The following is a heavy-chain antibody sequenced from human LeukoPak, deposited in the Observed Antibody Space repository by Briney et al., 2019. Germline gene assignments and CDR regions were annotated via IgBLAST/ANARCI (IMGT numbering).Heavy chain of an antibody. CDR1: GGSISSYY. Sequence: SETLSLTCTVSGGSISSYYWSWIRQPPGKGLEWIGYIYYSGSTNYNPSLKSRVTISVDTSKNQFSLKLSSVTAADTAVYYCAREQTVAGSEVVDYWGQGTLVTVSS. CDR2: IYYSGST. V-gene: IGHV4-59*12. D-gene: IGHD6-19*01. J-gene: IGHJ4*02. CDR3: AREQTVAGSEVVDY.